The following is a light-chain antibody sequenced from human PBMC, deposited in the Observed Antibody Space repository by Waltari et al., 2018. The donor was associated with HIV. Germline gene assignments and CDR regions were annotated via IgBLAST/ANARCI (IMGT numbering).Light chain of an antibody. J-gene: IGLJ3*02. CDR2: KDS. CDR3: QSSDSSGNYWA. V-gene: IGLV3-25*03. Sequence: SYELTQPPSVSVSPGQTATITCSGDALPKQYGYWYQQKPGQAPVVVIYKDSDRPSGSLERFSGSSSGTTVMLTISGVQAEDEADYYCQSSDSSGNYWAFGGGTKLTVL. CDR1: ALPKQY.